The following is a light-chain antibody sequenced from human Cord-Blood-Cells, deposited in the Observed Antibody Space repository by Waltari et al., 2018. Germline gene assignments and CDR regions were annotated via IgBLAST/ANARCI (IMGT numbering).Light chain of an antibody. J-gene: IGLJ3*02. Sequence: QSALTQPRSVSGSPGQSVTISCTGTSSDVGGYNYVSWYQQHPGKAPKLMIYDVSKRPAGVPDRFSGSKSGHTASRTISGLQAEDEADYYCCSYAGSYTWVFGGGTKLTVL. CDR3: CSYAGSYTWV. CDR1: SSDVGGYNY. CDR2: DVS. V-gene: IGLV2-11*01.